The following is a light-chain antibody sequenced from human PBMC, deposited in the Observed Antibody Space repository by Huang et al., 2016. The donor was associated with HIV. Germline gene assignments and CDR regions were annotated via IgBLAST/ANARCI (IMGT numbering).Light chain of an antibody. J-gene: IGKJ1*01. CDR3: QQYNNWPPA. V-gene: IGKV3-15*01. CDR1: RSLSSN. CDR2: GAS. Sequence: EIVMTQSPVTLSVSPGERATLSCRASRSLSSNLAWYQQKLGQAPRLLMNGASTRATGIPVRFSGSGSGTEFNLRINSLQSEDFAVYYCQQYNNWPPAFGQGTNVEIK.